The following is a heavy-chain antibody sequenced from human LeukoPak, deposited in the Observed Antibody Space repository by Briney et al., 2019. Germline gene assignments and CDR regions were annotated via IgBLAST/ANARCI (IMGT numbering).Heavy chain of an antibody. CDR2: IIPIFGIA. V-gene: IGHV1-69*04. D-gene: IGHD1-26*01. J-gene: IGHJ4*02. CDR3: AREGLGLSGSYHLDY. CDR1: GGTFISYA. Sequence: GASVTVSCKASGGTFISYAISGVRQAPGRGVEWMGRIIPIFGIANYAQKFQGRVTITADQSTSTAYMELSSLRSADTAVYYCAREGLGLSGSYHLDYWGQGTLVTVSS.